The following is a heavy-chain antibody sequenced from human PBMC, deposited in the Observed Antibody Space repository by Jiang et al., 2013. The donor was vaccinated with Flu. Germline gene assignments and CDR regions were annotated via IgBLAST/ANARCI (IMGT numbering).Heavy chain of an antibody. D-gene: IGHD2-21*02. Sequence: WVRQAPGQGLEWMGGIIPILGIANYAQKFQGRVTITADKSTSTAYMELSSLRSEDTAVYYCARDQWYCGGDCYPGRDFDYWGQGTLVTVSS. V-gene: IGHV1-69*10. J-gene: IGHJ4*02. CDR3: ARDQWYCGGDCYPGRDFDY. CDR2: IIPILGIA.